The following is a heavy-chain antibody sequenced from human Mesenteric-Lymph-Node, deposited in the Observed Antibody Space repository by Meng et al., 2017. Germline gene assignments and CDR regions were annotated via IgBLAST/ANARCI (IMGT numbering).Heavy chain of an antibody. CDR3: GRDQGRQLINH. CDR1: GGSISNSAYY. D-gene: IGHD1-1*01. CDR2: IYYSGST. Sequence: QVQLQASGPGPVKPAQTRSFTCHVSGGSISNSAYYWSWIRQHPGKGLEWIGYIYYSGSTYYNPSLKSRVTISVDTSKNQFSLNLSSVTAADTAVYYCGRDQGRQLINHWGQGTLVTVSS. V-gene: IGHV4-31*03. J-gene: IGHJ4*02.